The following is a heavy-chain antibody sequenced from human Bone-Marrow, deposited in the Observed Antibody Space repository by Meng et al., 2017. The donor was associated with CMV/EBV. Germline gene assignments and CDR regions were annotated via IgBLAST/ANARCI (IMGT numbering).Heavy chain of an antibody. J-gene: IGHJ4*02. CDR2: IIPILGIA. V-gene: IGHV1-69*02. Sequence: SVKVSCKASGGTFSSYTISWVRQAPGQGLEWMGRIIPILGIANYAQKFQGRVTITADKSTSTAYMELSSLRSEDTAVYYCARVRCSSTSCYMGYYFDYWGQGTLVTGSS. CDR1: GGTFSSYT. D-gene: IGHD2-2*02. CDR3: ARVRCSSTSCYMGYYFDY.